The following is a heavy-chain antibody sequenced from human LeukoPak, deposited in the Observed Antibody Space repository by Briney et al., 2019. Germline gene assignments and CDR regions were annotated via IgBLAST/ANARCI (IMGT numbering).Heavy chain of an antibody. D-gene: IGHD3-22*01. CDR2: VYYSGST. Sequence: SETLSLTCTVSGGSISSSSYCWGWIRQPPGKGLEWIGSVYYSGSTHYNPSLKSRVTISVDTSKNQFSLKLSSVTAADTAVYYCARRFSYYYDSSGYQNWLDPWGQGTLVTVSS. CDR3: ARRFSYYYDSSGYQNWLDP. CDR1: GGSISSSSYC. J-gene: IGHJ5*02. V-gene: IGHV4-39*01.